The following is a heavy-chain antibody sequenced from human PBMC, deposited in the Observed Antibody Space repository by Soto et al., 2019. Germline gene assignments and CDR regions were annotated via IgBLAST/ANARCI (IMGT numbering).Heavy chain of an antibody. J-gene: IGHJ5*02. D-gene: IGHD3-10*01. CDR3: ARDTYFYGSGSYGP. CDR1: GFSFSSYS. V-gene: IGHV3-21*01. CDR2: ISSSSSYI. Sequence: EVQLVESGGGLVKPGGSLRLSCAASGFSFSSYSMNWVRQAPGKGLEWVSSISSSSSYIYYADSVKGRFTISRDNAKNSLYLQMNSLRAEDTAVYYCARDTYFYGSGSYGPWGQGTLVTVSS.